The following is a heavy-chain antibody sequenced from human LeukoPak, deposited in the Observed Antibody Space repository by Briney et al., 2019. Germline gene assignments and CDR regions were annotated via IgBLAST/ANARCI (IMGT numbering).Heavy chain of an antibody. CDR2: IRYDGSNT. V-gene: IGHV3-30*02. CDR3: AKDRVKSGSYMGPFDY. CDR1: GFTFSGSA. Sequence: GGSLRLSCAASGFTFSGSALHWVRQAPGKGLEWVAFIRYDGSNTYYADSVKGRFTISRDNSKNTLYLQMNSLRAEDTAVYYCAKDRVKSGSYMGPFDYWGQGTLVTVSS. J-gene: IGHJ4*02. D-gene: IGHD1-26*01.